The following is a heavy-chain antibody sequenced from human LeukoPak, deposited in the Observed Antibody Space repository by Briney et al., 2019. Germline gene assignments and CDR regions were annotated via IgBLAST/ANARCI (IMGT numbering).Heavy chain of an antibody. Sequence: GGSLRLSCAASGFTFDDYAMHWVRQAPGKGLEWVSGISWNSGTIGYADSVKGRFTISRDNGKKSLFLQMNSLRAEDTAVYYCARVGTPMVTIVAPYYMDVWGKGTTVTVSS. CDR1: GFTFDDYA. D-gene: IGHD5-18*01. CDR3: ARVGTPMVTIVAPYYMDV. CDR2: ISWNSGTI. J-gene: IGHJ6*03. V-gene: IGHV3-9*01.